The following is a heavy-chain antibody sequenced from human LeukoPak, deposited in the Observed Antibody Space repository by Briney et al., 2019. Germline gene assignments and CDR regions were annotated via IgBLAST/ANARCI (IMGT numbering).Heavy chain of an antibody. J-gene: IGHJ4*02. D-gene: IGHD1-26*01. CDR2: ITSSGART. V-gene: IGHV3-23*01. CDR1: GFTFSSYW. CDR3: ARGMSFSGLTPQDY. Sequence: GSLRLSCAASGFTFSSYWMSWVRQAPGMGLEWVSAITSSGARTYYADSVKGRFTISRDNSKNTVYLQMNSLRAEDTAVYDCARGMSFSGLTPQDYWGQGTLVTVSS.